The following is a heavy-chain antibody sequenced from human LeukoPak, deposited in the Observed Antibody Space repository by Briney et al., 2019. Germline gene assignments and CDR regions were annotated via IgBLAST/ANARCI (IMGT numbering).Heavy chain of an antibody. J-gene: IGHJ4*02. CDR3: ASQFHDDARAFDY. CDR2: INHSGST. Sequence: SETLSLTCAVYGGSFSGYYWSWIRQPPGKGLEWIGEINHSGSTNYNPSLKSRVTISVDTSKNQFSLKLSSVTAADTAVYYCASQFHDDARAFDYWGQGTLVTVLS. D-gene: IGHD1-1*01. CDR1: GGSFSGYY. V-gene: IGHV4-34*01.